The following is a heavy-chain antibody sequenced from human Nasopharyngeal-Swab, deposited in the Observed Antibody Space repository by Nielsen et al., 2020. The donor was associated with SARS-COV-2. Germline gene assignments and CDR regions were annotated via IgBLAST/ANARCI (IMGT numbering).Heavy chain of an antibody. CDR3: ATDYVETRDY. V-gene: IGHV3-21*01. Sequence: WSRQPPGKGLEWVSSISSSSSYIYYADSVKGRFTISRDNAKNSLYLQMNSLRAEDTAVYYCATDYVETRDYWGQGTLVTVSS. J-gene: IGHJ4*02. D-gene: IGHD4-17*01. CDR2: ISSSSSYI.